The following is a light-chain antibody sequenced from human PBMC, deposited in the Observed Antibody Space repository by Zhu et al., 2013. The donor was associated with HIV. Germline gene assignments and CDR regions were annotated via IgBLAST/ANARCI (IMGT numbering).Light chain of an antibody. CDR2: DVS. CDR1: SSDLGTYNY. V-gene: IGLV2-23*02. CDR3: SSYAGSRTLV. Sequence: QSALTQPASVSASPGQSITISCTGTSSDLGTYNYVSWYQQYPGKAPKLMIYDVSNRPSGVSNRFSGSKSGNTASLTISGLQAEDEADYYCSSYAGSRTLVFGTGTKVTVL. J-gene: IGLJ1*01.